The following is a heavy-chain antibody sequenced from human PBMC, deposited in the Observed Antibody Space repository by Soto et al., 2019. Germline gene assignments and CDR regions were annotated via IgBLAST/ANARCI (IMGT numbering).Heavy chain of an antibody. CDR1: GDSISGYH. V-gene: IGHV4-59*01. J-gene: IGHJ4*02. CDR3: ARDPVEGYAFFDY. D-gene: IGHD5-12*01. CDR2: IHNSGST. Sequence: QVQLQESGPGLVKPSETLSLTCTVSGDSISGYHWNWIRQPPGKGVEWIGYIHNSGSTTYNSSLKSLVTISIDTSKKQSSLKLTSLTAAATAVYYCARDPVEGYAFFDYWGQGTLVTVSS.